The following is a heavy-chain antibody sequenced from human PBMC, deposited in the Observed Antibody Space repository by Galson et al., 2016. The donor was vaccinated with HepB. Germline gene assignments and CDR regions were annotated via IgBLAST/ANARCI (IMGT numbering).Heavy chain of an antibody. V-gene: IGHV4-34*01. D-gene: IGHD4/OR15-4a*01. CDR2: INHSGST. CDR1: GGSFSGSN. Sequence: SETLSLTCGLFGGSFSGSNWTWIRQAPGKGLEWIGEINHSGSTSYNPSLKSRVAISLDKSKNHFFLRLGSVTATDTAVYYCEMAVVLTTTVSDYWGQGTLVTVSS. CDR3: EMAVVLTTTVSDY. J-gene: IGHJ4*02.